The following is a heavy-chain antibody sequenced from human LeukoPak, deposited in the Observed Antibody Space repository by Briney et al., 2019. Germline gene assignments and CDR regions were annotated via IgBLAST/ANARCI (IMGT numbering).Heavy chain of an antibody. CDR2: IRYDGSIK. D-gene: IGHD3-10*01. J-gene: IGHJ4*02. CDR3: AKDVNVGGDYFDY. Sequence: GGSLRLSCGASGFTFRDYGMHWVRLAPGKELEWVAFIRYDGSIKYYVDSVKGRFTVSRDNSKNTLYLRMNSLRAEDTAVYYCAKDVNVGGDYFDYWGQGTQVTVSS. CDR1: GFTFRDYG. V-gene: IGHV3-30*02.